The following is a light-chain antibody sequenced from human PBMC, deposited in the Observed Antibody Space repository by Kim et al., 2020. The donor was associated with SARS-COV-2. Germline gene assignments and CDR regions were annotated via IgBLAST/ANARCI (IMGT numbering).Light chain of an antibody. CDR2: YDS. V-gene: IGLV3-21*04. CDR3: QVWDSSSDHWV. Sequence: PGKTARITCGGKNIGSKSVHWYQQKPGQAPVLVIYYDSYRPSGIPERFSGSNSGNTATLTISRVEAGDEADYYCQVWDSSSDHWVFGGGTQLTVL. CDR1: NIGSKS. J-gene: IGLJ3*02.